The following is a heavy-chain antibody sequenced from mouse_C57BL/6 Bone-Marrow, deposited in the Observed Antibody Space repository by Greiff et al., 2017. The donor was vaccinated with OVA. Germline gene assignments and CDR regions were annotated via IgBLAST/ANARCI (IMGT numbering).Heavy chain of an antibody. V-gene: IGHV1-11*01. D-gene: IGHD1-1*01. CDR1: GYTFTDHI. CDR3: RYYYGSSSYYFDY. CDR2: IYPVSGET. Sequence: VQLQQSGAELASPGASVTLSCKASGYTFTDHIMNWVKKRPGQCLEWIGRIYPVSGETNYKQKGKGKVTFTVDRSSSTVYMVVNSLTSEDPAVYYCRYYYGSSSYYFDYWGQGTTLTVSS. J-gene: IGHJ2*01.